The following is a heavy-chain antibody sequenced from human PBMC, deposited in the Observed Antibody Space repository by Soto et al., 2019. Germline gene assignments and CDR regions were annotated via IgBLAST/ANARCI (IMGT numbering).Heavy chain of an antibody. D-gene: IGHD3-10*01. CDR1: GGSFSGYY. Sequence: SETLSLTCAVYGGSFSGYYWSWIRQPPGKGLEWIGEINHSGSTNYNPSLKSRVTISVDTSKNQFSLKLSSVTAADTAVYYCARSYHRGATAKYGMDVWGQGTTVTVSS. V-gene: IGHV4-34*01. CDR2: INHSGST. J-gene: IGHJ6*02. CDR3: ARSYHRGATAKYGMDV.